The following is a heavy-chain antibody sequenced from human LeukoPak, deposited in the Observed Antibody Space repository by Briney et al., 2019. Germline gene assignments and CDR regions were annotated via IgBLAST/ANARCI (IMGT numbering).Heavy chain of an antibody. CDR3: AGAAGSSGGRFNY. Sequence: GGSLRLTCAGCGFTLISYSLHWVRQAPGKGQAWVSRINSDGSSTSYADSVKGRFTISRDNAKNTLYLQMNSLRAEDTAVYYCAGAAGSSGGRFNYWGGGTLFTVSS. CDR2: INSDGSST. J-gene: IGHJ4*01. CDR1: GFTLISYS. V-gene: IGHV3-74*01. D-gene: IGHD6-25*01.